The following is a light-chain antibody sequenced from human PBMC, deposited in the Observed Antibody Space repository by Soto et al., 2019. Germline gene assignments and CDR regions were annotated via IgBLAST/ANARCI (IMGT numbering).Light chain of an antibody. Sequence: EIVLTQSPGTLSLSPGERATLSCRASQSVSSSYLAWYQQKPGQAPRLLIYGASSRATGIPDRFSGSGSGTPSTLTISRQEPADFEVYYSRQHGRPPLYTLRQRTPPEIK. CDR3: RQHGRPPLYT. V-gene: IGKV3-20*01. CDR1: QSVSSSY. CDR2: GAS. J-gene: IGKJ2*01.